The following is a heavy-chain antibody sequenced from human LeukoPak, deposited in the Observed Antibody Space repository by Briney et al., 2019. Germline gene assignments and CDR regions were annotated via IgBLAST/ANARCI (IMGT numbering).Heavy chain of an antibody. J-gene: IGHJ4*02. CDR1: GGSFSGYY. V-gene: IGHV4-34*01. D-gene: IGHD5-18*01. CDR3: AREGYSYGPGPGFDY. Sequence: SETLSLTCAVYGGSFSGYYWSWIRQPPGKGLEWIGEINHSGSTNYNPSLKSRVTISVDTSKNQFSLKLSSVTAADTAVYYCAREGYSYGPGPGFDYWGQGTLVTVSS. CDR2: INHSGST.